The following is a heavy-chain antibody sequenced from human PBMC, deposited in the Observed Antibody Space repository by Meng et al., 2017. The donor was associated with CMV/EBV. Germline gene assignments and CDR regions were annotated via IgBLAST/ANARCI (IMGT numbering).Heavy chain of an antibody. V-gene: IGHV2-26*01. CDR2: IFSNDEK. J-gene: IGHJ6*02. CDR1: GFSLSNARMG. D-gene: IGHD6-6*01. CDR3: AREYSSSSGYYYYGMDV. Sequence: SGPTLVKPTETLTLTCTVSGFSLSNARMGVSWIRQPPGKALEWLAHIFSNDEKSYSTSLKSRLTISKDTSKSQVVLTMTNMDPVDTATYYCAREYSSSSGYYYYGMDVWGQGTTVIVSS.